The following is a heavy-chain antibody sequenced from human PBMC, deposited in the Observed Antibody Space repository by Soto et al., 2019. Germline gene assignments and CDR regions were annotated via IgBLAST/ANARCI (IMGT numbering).Heavy chain of an antibody. Sequence: GGSLRLSCAASGFTFSSYDMHWVRQATGKGLEWVSAIGTAGDTYYPGSVKGRFTISRENAKNSLYLQMNSLRAEDTAVYYCARVGPVAGTYYYYGMDVWGQGTTVTVSS. CDR3: ARVGPVAGTYYYYGMDV. D-gene: IGHD6-19*01. V-gene: IGHV3-13*01. CDR1: GFTFSSYD. CDR2: IGTAGDT. J-gene: IGHJ6*02.